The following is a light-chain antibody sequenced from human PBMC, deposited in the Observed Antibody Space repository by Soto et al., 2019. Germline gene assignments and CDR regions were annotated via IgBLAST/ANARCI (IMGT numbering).Light chain of an antibody. CDR2: AAS. Sequence: DIQMTQSPSSLSASVGDRVTITCRASESIRNNLNWYQQKPGKAPKLLIYAASTLQSGVPSRFSGGGSGTEFTLTIGSLQPEDFKTYCCPQTYRTPRGAFGQGTKVEFK. J-gene: IGKJ1*01. CDR1: ESIRNN. CDR3: PQTYRTPRGA. V-gene: IGKV1-39*01.